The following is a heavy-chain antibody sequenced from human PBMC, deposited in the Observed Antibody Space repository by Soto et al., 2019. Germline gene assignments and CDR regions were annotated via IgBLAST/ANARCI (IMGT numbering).Heavy chain of an antibody. CDR2: IIPIFGTA. J-gene: IGHJ6*02. CDR1: GGTFSSYA. V-gene: IGHV1-69*12. D-gene: IGHD5-18*01. Sequence: QVQLVQSGAEVKKPGSSVKVSCKASGGTFSSYAISWVRQAPGQGLEWMGGIIPIFGTANYAQKFQGRVTITADESTSTAYMELSSLRSDDTAVYYCARSKQRGYSYGYYSMDVWGQGTTVTVSS. CDR3: ARSKQRGYSYGYYSMDV.